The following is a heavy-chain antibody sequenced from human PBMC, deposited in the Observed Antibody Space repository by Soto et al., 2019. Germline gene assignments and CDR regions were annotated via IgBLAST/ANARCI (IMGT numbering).Heavy chain of an antibody. CDR2: ISYDGSNT. V-gene: IGHV3-30*18. D-gene: IGHD6-13*01. J-gene: IGHJ6*02. Sequence: AGGSLRLSCAASGFTFSSFGMHWVRQAPGKGLEWVALISYDGSNTYYADSVKGRFTISRDNSKNTLYVQMNSLRADDTAVYYCAKGVYSTDYYGMDVWGQGTTVTVSS. CDR3: AKGVYSTDYYGMDV. CDR1: GFTFSSFG.